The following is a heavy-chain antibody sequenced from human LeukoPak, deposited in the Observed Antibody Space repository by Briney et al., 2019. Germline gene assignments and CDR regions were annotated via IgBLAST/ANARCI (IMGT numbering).Heavy chain of an antibody. J-gene: IGHJ4*02. CDR1: GFTFSSYS. D-gene: IGHD4-17*01. V-gene: IGHV3-21*01. Sequence: PGGSLRLSCAASGFTFSSYSMNWVRQAPGKGLEWVSSISSSSSYIYYADSVKGRFTISRDNAKNSLYLQMNSLRVEDTAVYYCARLRVRPSQMTTVSTFDNWGQGTLVTVSS. CDR2: ISSSSSYI. CDR3: ARLRVRPSQMTTVSTFDN.